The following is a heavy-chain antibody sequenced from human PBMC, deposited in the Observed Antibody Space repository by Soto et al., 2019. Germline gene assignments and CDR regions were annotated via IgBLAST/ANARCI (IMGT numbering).Heavy chain of an antibody. CDR3: AAQSIWGGYYGDFDY. D-gene: IGHD3-3*01. CDR1: GFTFSSYS. V-gene: IGHV3-48*02. J-gene: IGHJ4*02. Sequence: EVQLVESGGGWVQPGGSLRLSCAASGFTFSSYSMNWVRQAPGKGLEWVSYISSSSSTIYYADSVKGRFTISRDNAKNSLYLQMNSLRDEDTAVYYCAAQSIWGGYYGDFDYWGQGTLVTVSS. CDR2: ISSSSSTI.